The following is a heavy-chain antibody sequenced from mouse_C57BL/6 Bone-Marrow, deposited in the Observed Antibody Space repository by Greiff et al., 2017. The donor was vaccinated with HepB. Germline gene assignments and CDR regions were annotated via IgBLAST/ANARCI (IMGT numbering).Heavy chain of an antibody. J-gene: IGHJ4*01. CDR1: GYSITSGYY. D-gene: IGHD1-1*01. V-gene: IGHV3-6*01. CDR2: ISYDGSN. Sequence: EVKLEESGPGLVKPSQSLSLTCSVTGYSITSGYYWNWIRQFPGNKLEWMGYISYDGSNNYNPSLKNRISITRDTSKNQFFLKLNSVTTEDTATYYCARAHGSSRYYYAMDYWGQGTSVTVSS. CDR3: ARAHGSSRYYYAMDY.